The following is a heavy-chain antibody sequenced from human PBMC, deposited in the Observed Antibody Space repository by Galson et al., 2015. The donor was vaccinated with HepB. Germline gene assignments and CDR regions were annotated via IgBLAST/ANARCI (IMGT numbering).Heavy chain of an antibody. CDR1: GFTFSSYS. V-gene: IGHV3-48*01. CDR3: ALPSGSTWGYFDY. CDR2: ISSSSSTI. D-gene: IGHD2-2*01. J-gene: IGHJ4*02. Sequence: SLRLSCAASGFTFSSYSMNWVRQAPGKGLEWVSYISSSSSTIYYADSVKGRFTISRDNAKNSLYLQMNSLRAEDTAVYYCALPSGSTWGYFDYWGQGTLVTVSS.